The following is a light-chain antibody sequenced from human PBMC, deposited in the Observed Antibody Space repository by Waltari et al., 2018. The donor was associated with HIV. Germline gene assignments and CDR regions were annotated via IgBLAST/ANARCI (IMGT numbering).Light chain of an antibody. CDR3: QQYDDWPPLT. CDR1: QSVRTS. J-gene: IGKJ2*01. CDR2: GAS. V-gene: IGKV3-15*01. Sequence: DIVMTQSPAILSVSPGESVTLSCRASQSVRTSLAWYQQKPGQAPRLLIYGASTRATGIPARFSGSGSGTEFTLTISSLQSEDSAVYHCQQYDDWPPLTFGQGTKLEIK.